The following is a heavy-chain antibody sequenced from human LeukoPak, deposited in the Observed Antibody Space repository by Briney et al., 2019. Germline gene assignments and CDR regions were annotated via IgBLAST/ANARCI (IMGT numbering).Heavy chain of an antibody. D-gene: IGHD6-13*01. J-gene: IGHJ4*02. Sequence: SETLSLTCTVSGGSISSYYWSWIRQPPGKGLEWIGYIYYCGSTNYNPSLKSRVTISVDTSKNQFSLKLSSVTAADTAVYYCARETAAAGSFIAINDYWGQGTLVTVSS. CDR1: GGSISSYY. CDR3: ARETAAAGSFIAINDY. V-gene: IGHV4-59*01. CDR2: IYYCGST.